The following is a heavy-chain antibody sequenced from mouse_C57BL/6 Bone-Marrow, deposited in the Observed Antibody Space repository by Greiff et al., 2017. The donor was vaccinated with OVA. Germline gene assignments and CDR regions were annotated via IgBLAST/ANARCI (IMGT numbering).Heavy chain of an antibody. CDR3: ARKGVYYGNSPWFAY. J-gene: IGHJ3*01. Sequence: VQLQQSGPELVKPGASVKMSCKASGYTFTTYPIEWMKQNHGKSLEWIGNFHPYNDDTKYNEKFKGKATLTVEKSSSTVYLELSRLTSDDSAVYYCARKGVYYGNSPWFAYWGQGTLVTVSA. D-gene: IGHD2-1*01. CDR1: GYTFTTYP. V-gene: IGHV1-47*01. CDR2: FHPYNDDT.